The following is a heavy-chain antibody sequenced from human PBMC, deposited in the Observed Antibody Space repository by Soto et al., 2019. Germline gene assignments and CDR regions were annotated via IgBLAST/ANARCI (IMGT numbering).Heavy chain of an antibody. V-gene: IGHV3-30-3*01. Sequence: QVQLVESGGGVVQPGRSLRLSCAASGFTFSNYAMHWVRQAPGKGLEWVAVISYDGSNKYYADSVKGRFTISRDNSKNTRYLQMNSLRAEDTAVYYCARDGGCSGGSCYNSLGYYYYDGMDVWGQGTTVTVSS. D-gene: IGHD2-15*01. CDR2: ISYDGSNK. J-gene: IGHJ6*02. CDR1: GFTFSNYA. CDR3: ARDGGCSGGSCYNSLGYYYYDGMDV.